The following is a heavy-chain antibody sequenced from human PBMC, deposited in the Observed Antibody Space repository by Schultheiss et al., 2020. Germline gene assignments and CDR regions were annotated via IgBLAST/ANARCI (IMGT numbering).Heavy chain of an antibody. CDR1: GGSISSSSYY. V-gene: IGHV4-39*01. CDR3: ARLGGWFDP. CDR2: IYYSGST. J-gene: IGHJ5*02. D-gene: IGHD3-16*01. Sequence: GSLRLSCTVSGGSISSSSYYWGWIRQPPGKGLEWIGSIYYSGSTYYNPSLKSRVTISVDTSKNQFSLKLSSVTAADTAVYYCARLGGWFDPWGQGTLVTVSS.